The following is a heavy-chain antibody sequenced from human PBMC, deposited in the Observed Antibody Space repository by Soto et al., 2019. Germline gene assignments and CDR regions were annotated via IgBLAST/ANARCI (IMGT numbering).Heavy chain of an antibody. CDR2: ISGSGGST. J-gene: IGHJ6*02. V-gene: IGHV3-23*01. CDR3: AKDLTRGSGSYYNPMDYYYGMDV. Sequence: GGSLRLSCAASGFTFSSYAMSWVRQAPGKGLEWVSAISGSGGSTYYADSVKGRFTTTRDNSKNTLYLQMNSLRAEDTAVYYCAKDLTRGSGSYYNPMDYYYGMDVWGQGTTVTVSS. D-gene: IGHD3-10*01. CDR1: GFTFSSYA.